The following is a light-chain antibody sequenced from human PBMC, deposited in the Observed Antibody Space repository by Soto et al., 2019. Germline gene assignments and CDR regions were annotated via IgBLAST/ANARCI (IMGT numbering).Light chain of an antibody. CDR2: DAS. CDR3: HQYNSYSPT. CDR1: RSITTW. J-gene: IGKJ1*01. Sequence: DIQMTQSPSTLSASEWDRVTITCRASRSITTWLAWYQQKPGKAPKLLIYDASGLESGVPSRFSGSGSGTEFTLTISSLQPDDFATYYCHQYNSYSPTFGQGTKVDIK. V-gene: IGKV1-5*01.